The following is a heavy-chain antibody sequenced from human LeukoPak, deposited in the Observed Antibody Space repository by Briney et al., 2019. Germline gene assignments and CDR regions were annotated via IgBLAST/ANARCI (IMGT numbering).Heavy chain of an antibody. Sequence: GGSLRLSCAASGFTFSTYAMHWVRQAPGKGLEWVAVTSSDGTVKYYPDSVKGRFTISRDNSKNTLYLQVNSLRPEDTGVYYCARDPVPAAARHFDYWGQGTLVTVSS. V-gene: IGHV3-30-3*01. CDR3: ARDPVPAAARHFDY. D-gene: IGHD2-2*01. J-gene: IGHJ4*01. CDR1: GFTFSTYA. CDR2: TSSDGTVK.